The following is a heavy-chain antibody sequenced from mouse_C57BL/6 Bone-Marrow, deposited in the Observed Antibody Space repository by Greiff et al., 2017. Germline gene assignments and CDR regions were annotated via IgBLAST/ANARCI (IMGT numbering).Heavy chain of an antibody. D-gene: IGHD2-13*01. CDR1: GYNFTSYW. CDR3: AKWGLFDY. Sequence: VQLQQSGAELVKPGASVKLSCKASGYNFTSYWMHWVKQRPGQGLEWIGLILPNSGSTNYNEKFKSKATLTVDKSSSTAYMQLSSLTSEDSAIYYCAKWGLFDYWGQGTTLTVSS. V-gene: IGHV1-64*01. J-gene: IGHJ2*01. CDR2: ILPNSGST.